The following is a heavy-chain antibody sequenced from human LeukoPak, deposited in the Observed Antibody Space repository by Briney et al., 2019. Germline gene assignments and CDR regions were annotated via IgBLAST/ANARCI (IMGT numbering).Heavy chain of an antibody. J-gene: IGHJ4*02. V-gene: IGHV3-23*01. CDR1: GFTFSSYA. Sequence: GGSLRPSCAASGFTFSSYAMSWVRQAPGKGLEWVSAISGSGGSTYYADSVKGRFTISRDNSKNTLYLQMNSLRAEDTAVYYCAKDAVYRGDSGYTRITFDYWGQGTLVTVSS. D-gene: IGHD5-12*01. CDR3: AKDAVYRGDSGYTRITFDY. CDR2: ISGSGGST.